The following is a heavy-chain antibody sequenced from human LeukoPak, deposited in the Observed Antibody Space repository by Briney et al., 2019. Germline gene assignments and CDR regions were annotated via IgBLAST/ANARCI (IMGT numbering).Heavy chain of an antibody. CDR2: IIPIFGTA. J-gene: IGHJ3*02. V-gene: IGHV1-69*13. CDR3: ANLRSSGYSYAFDI. Sequence: SVKVSCKASGYTFTSYDINWVRQATGQGLEWMGGIIPIFGTANYAQKFQGRVTITADESTSTAYMELSSLRSEDTAVYYCANLRSSGYSYAFDIWGQGTMVTVSS. D-gene: IGHD3-22*01. CDR1: GYTFTSYD.